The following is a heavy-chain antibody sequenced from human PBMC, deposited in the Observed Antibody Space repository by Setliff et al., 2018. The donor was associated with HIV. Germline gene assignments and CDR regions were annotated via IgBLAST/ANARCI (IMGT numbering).Heavy chain of an antibody. D-gene: IGHD3-3*01. CDR3: ARVGDFWSGSYYMDV. J-gene: IGHJ6*03. V-gene: IGHV4-59*11. Sequence: SETLSLTCTVSGGSISSHYWSWIRQPPGKGLEWIGYMYYSGSTNYNPSLKSRVSISVETSKNQFYLKLSSVTAADTTVYYCARVGDFWSGSYYMDVWGKGTTVTVSS. CDR2: MYYSGST. CDR1: GGSISSHY.